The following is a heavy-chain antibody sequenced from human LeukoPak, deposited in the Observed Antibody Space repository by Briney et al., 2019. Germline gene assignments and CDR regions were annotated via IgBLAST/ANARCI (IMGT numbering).Heavy chain of an antibody. Sequence: SETLSLTCTVSGGSISSYYWSWIRQPPGKGLEWIGYIYYSGSTSYNPSLKSRVTISVDTSKNQFSLKLSSVTAADTAVYYCARGRAVLWFGESEYYFDYWGQGTLVTVSS. CDR1: GGSISSYY. D-gene: IGHD3-10*01. V-gene: IGHV4-59*12. CDR3: ARGRAVLWFGESEYYFDY. CDR2: IYYSGST. J-gene: IGHJ4*02.